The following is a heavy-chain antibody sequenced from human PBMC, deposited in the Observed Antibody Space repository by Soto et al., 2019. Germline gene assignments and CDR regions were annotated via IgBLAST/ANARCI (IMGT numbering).Heavy chain of an antibody. J-gene: IGHJ4*02. CDR3: AKSEYYYDSSGYYRGSYFDY. D-gene: IGHD3-22*01. CDR1: GFTFSSYA. CDR2: ISGSGGST. V-gene: IGHV3-23*01. Sequence: GGSLRLSCAASGFTFSSYAMSWVRQAPGKGLEWVSAISGSGGSTYYADSVKGRFTISRDNSKNTLYLQMNSLRAEDTAVYYCAKSEYYYDSSGYYRGSYFDYWGQGTLVTVS.